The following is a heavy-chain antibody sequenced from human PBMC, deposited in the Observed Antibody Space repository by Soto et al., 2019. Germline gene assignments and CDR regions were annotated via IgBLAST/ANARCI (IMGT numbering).Heavy chain of an antibody. V-gene: IGHV3-23*01. CDR2: ISGSGATT. D-gene: IGHD2-15*01. CDR3: AKAPPGFRGGSCYCDY. Sequence: HPGGSLRLSCAASGFTFSSYAVSWVRQAPGKGLEWVSSISGSGATTYYADSVKGRFTISRDNSKNTLYLQMNSLRAEDTAVYYCAKAPPGFRGGSCYCDYWGQGTMGTVSS. J-gene: IGHJ4*02. CDR1: GFTFSSYA.